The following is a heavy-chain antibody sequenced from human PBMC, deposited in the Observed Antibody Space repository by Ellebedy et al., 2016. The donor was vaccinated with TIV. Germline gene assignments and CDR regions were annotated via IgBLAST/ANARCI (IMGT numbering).Heavy chain of an antibody. CDR1: GGSFSDYY. CDR2: INHRGGT. Sequence: GSLRLXXAVYGGSFSDYYWTWIRQPPGEGLEWIGEINHRGGTNQNPSLKSRVTISVDTSKKQFSLSLTSVTAADTALYYCARYYNALDVWGQGTTVTVSS. CDR3: ARYYNALDV. J-gene: IGHJ6*02. V-gene: IGHV4-34*01.